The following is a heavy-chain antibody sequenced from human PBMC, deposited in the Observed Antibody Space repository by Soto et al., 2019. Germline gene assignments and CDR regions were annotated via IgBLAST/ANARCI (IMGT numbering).Heavy chain of an antibody. V-gene: IGHV5-51*01. D-gene: IGHD2-15*01. CDR3: ARIPSNTYCSGGSCYSYYYYYMDV. J-gene: IGHJ6*03. Sequence: GESLKISCKGSGYSFTSYWIGWVRQMPGKGLEWMVIIYPGDSDTRYSPSFQGQVTISADKSISTAYLQWSSLKASDTAMYYCARIPSNTYCSGGSCYSYYYYYMDVWGKGTTVTVSS. CDR1: GYSFTSYW. CDR2: IYPGDSDT.